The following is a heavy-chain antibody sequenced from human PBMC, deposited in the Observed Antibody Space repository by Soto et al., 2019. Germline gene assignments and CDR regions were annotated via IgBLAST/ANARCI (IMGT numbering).Heavy chain of an antibody. CDR3: ARGSKPYYYDSSGSGDLDY. CDR2: ISSSSSYT. Sequence: PGGSLRLSCAASGFTFSDYYMSWIRQAPGKGLEWVSYISSSSSYTNYADSVKGRFTISRDNAKNSLYLQMNSLRAEDTAVYYCARGSKPYYYDSSGSGDLDYWGQGPLVTVSS. V-gene: IGHV3-11*06. CDR1: GFTFSDYY. D-gene: IGHD3-22*01. J-gene: IGHJ4*02.